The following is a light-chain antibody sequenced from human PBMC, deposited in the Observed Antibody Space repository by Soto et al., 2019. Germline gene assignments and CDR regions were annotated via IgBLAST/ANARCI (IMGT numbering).Light chain of an antibody. V-gene: IGKV1-5*01. CDR1: QSISSW. Sequence: DIQMTQSPSTLSASVGDRVTITCRVSQSISSWLAWYQQKPGKAPNLLIYDVSSLGSGVPSRFSGSGSGADFTLTISCLQSEDFATYYRQQYYSYPQLTFGGGTKVDIK. CDR3: QQYYSYPQLT. CDR2: DVS. J-gene: IGKJ4*01.